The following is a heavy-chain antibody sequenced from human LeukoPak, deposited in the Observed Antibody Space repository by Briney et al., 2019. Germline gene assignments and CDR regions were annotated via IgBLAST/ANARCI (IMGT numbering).Heavy chain of an antibody. CDR2: IYPGDSDT. CDR1: GSRFTSYW. D-gene: IGHD7-27*01. Sequence: GESLQISCQGSGSRFTSYWIGWVRQLPGKGLEWMGIIYPGDSDTRYSPSFQGQVTISADKSISTAYLQWSSLKASDTAMYYCARQLLGMEDYWGQGTLVTVSS. CDR3: ARQLLGMEDY. J-gene: IGHJ4*02. V-gene: IGHV5-51*01.